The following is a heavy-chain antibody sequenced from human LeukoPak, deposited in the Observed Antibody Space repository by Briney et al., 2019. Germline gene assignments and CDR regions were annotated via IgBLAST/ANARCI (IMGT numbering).Heavy chain of an antibody. J-gene: IGHJ4*02. CDR3: AKALSSGWYDGDDYFDY. CDR2: ISGSGGST. D-gene: IGHD6-19*01. CDR1: GFPFSSYA. V-gene: IGHV3-23*01. Sequence: GGSLRLSCAAPGFPFSSYAMSWVRQAPGKGLEWVSAISGSGGSTYYADSVKGRFTISRDNSKNTLYLQMNSLRAEDTAVYYCAKALSSGWYDGDDYFDYWGQGTLVTVSS.